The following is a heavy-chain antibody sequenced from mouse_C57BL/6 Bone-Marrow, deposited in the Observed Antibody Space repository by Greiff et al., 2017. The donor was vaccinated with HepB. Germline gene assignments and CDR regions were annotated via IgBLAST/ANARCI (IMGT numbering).Heavy chain of an antibody. D-gene: IGHD2-4*01. Sequence: DVKLVESGGGLVKPGGSLKLSCAASGFTFSSYTMSWVRQTPEKRLEWVATISSGGSYTYYPDSVKGRFTISRDNAKNTLYLQMSSLKSEDTAMYYCARLGLYYDYDDAMDYWGQGTSVTVSS. CDR2: ISSGGSYT. CDR3: ARLGLYYDYDDAMDY. CDR1: GFTFSSYT. J-gene: IGHJ4*01. V-gene: IGHV5-6-4*01.